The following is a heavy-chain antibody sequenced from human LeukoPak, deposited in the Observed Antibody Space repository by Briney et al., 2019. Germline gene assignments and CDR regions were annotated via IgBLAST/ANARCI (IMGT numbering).Heavy chain of an antibody. CDR3: ARELVGAVDY. J-gene: IGHJ4*02. Sequence: PGGSLRLSCAASGFTFSSYAMHWVRQAPGKGLEYVSAISSNGGSTYYANSVKGRFTISRDNSKNTLYLQMGSLRAEDMAVYYCARELVGAVDYWGQGTLVTVSS. V-gene: IGHV3-64*01. D-gene: IGHD1-26*01. CDR2: ISSNGGST. CDR1: GFTFSSYA.